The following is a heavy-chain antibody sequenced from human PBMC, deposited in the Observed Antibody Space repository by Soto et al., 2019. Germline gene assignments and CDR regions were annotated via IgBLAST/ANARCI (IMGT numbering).Heavy chain of an antibody. CDR3: VRQGIGALHGLVDV. J-gene: IGHJ6*02. V-gene: IGHV4-59*08. CDR1: SGPSRSHN. CDR2: VYDTGST. D-gene: IGHD3-10*01. Sequence: QVQLQQSGPGLVKPSETLSLTCTVSSGPSRSHNWGWIRQSPGRGLEWIGYVYDTGSTSYNPSLESRVTISADTSTNHISLTLSSVTAADTAVSYCVRQGIGALHGLVDVWGQGTTVSVSS.